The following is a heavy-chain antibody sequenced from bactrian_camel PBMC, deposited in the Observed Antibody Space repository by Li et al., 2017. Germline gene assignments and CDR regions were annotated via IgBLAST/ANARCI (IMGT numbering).Heavy chain of an antibody. CDR1: GYTYSRDC. V-gene: IGHV3S55*01. CDR3: AAGFRHSGSWCPDRLYLADFAY. CDR2: IYTGHVT. D-gene: IGHD3*01. J-gene: IGHJ6*01. Sequence: HVQLVESGGGSVQAGGSLRLSCTASGYTYSRDCMGWFRQVSGKERELVANIYTGHVTYYTDSVKGRFTISQDNAENTLYLQMNSLKPEDTAMYYCAAGFRHSGSWCPDRLYLADFAYWGQGTQVTVS.